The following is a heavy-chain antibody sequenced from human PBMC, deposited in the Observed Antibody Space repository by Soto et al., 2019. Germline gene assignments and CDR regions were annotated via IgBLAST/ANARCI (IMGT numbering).Heavy chain of an antibody. CDR2: ISAGGTTK. V-gene: IGHV3-48*03. J-gene: IGHJ5*02. CDR1: GFTFSNYE. CDR3: AREGGFDWFYP. Sequence: GGSLRLSCAASGFTFSNYEMNWVRQAPGKGLEWVSYISAGGTTKNFADSVKGRFTISRDNAKNSVYLQMNSLRVEDTAIYYCAREGGFDWFYPWGQGTLVTVSS.